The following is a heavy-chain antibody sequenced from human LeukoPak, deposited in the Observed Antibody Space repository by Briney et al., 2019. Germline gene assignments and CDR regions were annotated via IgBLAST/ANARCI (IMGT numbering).Heavy chain of an antibody. CDR1: GGSFSGYY. J-gene: IGHJ4*02. CDR3: ARGPLPDTVTTRYFDY. Sequence: SETLSLTCAVCGGSFSGYYWIWIRQPPGKGLEWIGEINDSGNTKYNPSLKSRVTISVDSSKSQFSLKLRSVTAADTAVYYCARGPLPDTVTTRYFDYWGQGTLVTVSS. CDR2: INDSGNT. D-gene: IGHD4-17*01. V-gene: IGHV4-34*01.